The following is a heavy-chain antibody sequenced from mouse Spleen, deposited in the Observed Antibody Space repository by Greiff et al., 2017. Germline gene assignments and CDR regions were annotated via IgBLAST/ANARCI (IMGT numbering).Heavy chain of an antibody. CDR1: GFTFSDYG. Sequence: EVKLMESGGGLVKPGGSLKLSCAASGFTFSDYGMHWVRQAPEKGLEWVAYISSGSSTIYYADTVKGRFTISRDNAKNTLFLQMTSLRSEDTAMYYCARLRYDYDNYAMDYWGQGTSVTVSS. D-gene: IGHD2-4*01. CDR3: ARLRYDYDNYAMDY. J-gene: IGHJ4*01. V-gene: IGHV5-17*01. CDR2: ISSGSSTI.